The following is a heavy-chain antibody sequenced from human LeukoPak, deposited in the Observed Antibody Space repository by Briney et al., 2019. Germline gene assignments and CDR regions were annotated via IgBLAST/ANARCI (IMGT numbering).Heavy chain of an antibody. D-gene: IGHD3-22*01. CDR2: IYYSGST. CDR1: GGSISSYY. CDR3: ARVGSSSGYPNDAFDI. V-gene: IGHV4-59*01. J-gene: IGHJ3*02. Sequence: SETLSPTCTVSGGSISSYYWSWIRQPPRKGLEWIGYIYYSGSTNYNPSLKSRVTISVDTSKNQFSLKLSSVTAADTAVYYCARVGSSSGYPNDAFDIWGQGTMVTVSS.